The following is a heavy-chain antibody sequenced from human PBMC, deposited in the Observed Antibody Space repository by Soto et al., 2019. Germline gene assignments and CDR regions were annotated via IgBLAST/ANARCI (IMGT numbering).Heavy chain of an antibody. CDR3: ARRLLLWYGELSRRGDHYYYLDV. CDR1: GGSFSGYQ. CDR2: INDSGST. J-gene: IGHJ6*03. D-gene: IGHD3-10*01. Sequence: QVQLQQWGAGLLKPSEILSLTCAVYGGSFSGYQWSWIRQPPGKGLEWIGEINDSGSTTYNPSLTRLVTISVDTSKNQVSLKLSSVTAAATTVYYCARRLLLWYGELSRRGDHYYYLDVRGKGTTVTVSS. V-gene: IGHV4-34*01.